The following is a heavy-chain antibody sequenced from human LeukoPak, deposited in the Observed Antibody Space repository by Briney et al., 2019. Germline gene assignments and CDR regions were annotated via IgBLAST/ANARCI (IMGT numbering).Heavy chain of an antibody. CDR3: AKGAYDSSGYYYVNYYGMDV. V-gene: IGHV3-23*01. CDR1: GSTVSSNY. J-gene: IGHJ6*02. D-gene: IGHD3-22*01. CDR2: ISGSGGST. Sequence: GGSLRLSCAASGSTVSSNYMSWVRQAPGKGLEWVSAISGSGGSTYYADSVKGRFTISRDNSKNTLYLQMNSLRAEDTAVYYCAKGAYDSSGYYYVNYYGMDVWGQGTTVTVSS.